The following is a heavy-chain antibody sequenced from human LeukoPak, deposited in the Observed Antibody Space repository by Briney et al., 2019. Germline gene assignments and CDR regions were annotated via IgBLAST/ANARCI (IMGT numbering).Heavy chain of an antibody. Sequence: SETLSLTCAVSGHSITSGYYWDWIRQSPGKGLEWIGSIYHSGTTYYNPSLKSRVTISVDTSKNQFSMKLSSVTAADTAVYYCAKCTVGATNYGDYWGQGALVTVSS. D-gene: IGHD1-26*01. J-gene: IGHJ4*02. V-gene: IGHV4-38-2*01. CDR1: GHSITSGYY. CDR3: AKCTVGATNYGDY. CDR2: IYHSGTT.